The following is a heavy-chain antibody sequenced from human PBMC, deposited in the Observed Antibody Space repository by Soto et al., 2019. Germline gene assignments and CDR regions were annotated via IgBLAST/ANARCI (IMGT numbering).Heavy chain of an antibody. CDR3: ARGLRIVATGAWFDP. Sequence: ASVKVSCKASGYTFTSYDINWVRQATGQGLEWMGWMNPNSGNTGYAQKFQGRVTMTRNTSISTAYMELGSLRSEDTAVYYCARGLRIVATGAWFDPWGQGTMVTVSS. CDR1: GYTFTSYD. V-gene: IGHV1-8*01. D-gene: IGHD5-12*01. CDR2: MNPNSGNT. J-gene: IGHJ5*02.